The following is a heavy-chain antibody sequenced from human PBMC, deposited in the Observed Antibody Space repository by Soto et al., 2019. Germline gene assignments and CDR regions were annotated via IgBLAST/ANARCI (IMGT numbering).Heavy chain of an antibody. Sequence: QVQLVQSGAEVKKPGASVKVSCKVSGYTLTELSMHWVRQAPGKGLEWMGGFDPEDGETISAQKFQGRVTMTKDTSTDTAYMELSSLRSEDTAVYYCATDRVTGTTYDYYYGMDGWGQGTTVTVSS. V-gene: IGHV1-24*01. CDR2: FDPEDGET. D-gene: IGHD1-7*01. CDR1: GYTLTELS. J-gene: IGHJ6*02. CDR3: ATDRVTGTTYDYYYGMDG.